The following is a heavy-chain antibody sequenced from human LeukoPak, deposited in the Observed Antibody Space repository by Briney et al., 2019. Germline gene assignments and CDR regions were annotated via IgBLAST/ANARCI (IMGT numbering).Heavy chain of an antibody. D-gene: IGHD4-17*01. CDR2: IIPIFGTA. V-gene: IGHV1-69*13. CDR1: GGTFSSYA. Sequence: SVKVPCKASGGTFSSYAISWVRQAPGQGLEWMGGIIPIFGTANYAQKFQGRVTITADESTSIAYMELSSLRSEDTAVYYCARDGRYGTFDYWGQGTLVTVSS. CDR3: ARDGRYGTFDY. J-gene: IGHJ4*02.